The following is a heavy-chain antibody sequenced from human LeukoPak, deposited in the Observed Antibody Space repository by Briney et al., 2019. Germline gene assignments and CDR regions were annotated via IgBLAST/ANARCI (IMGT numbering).Heavy chain of an antibody. CDR2: IYHTGCT. J-gene: IGHJ5*02. CDR3: ARLQYCSGTSCYWFDP. Sequence: PSQTLSLTCDVSGGPIRSGHYSWSWIRQPLGKGLVWNGYIYHTGCTYYNPSLKSRVPISVDTSKNQFSLRLSSVTAADTAVYYCARLQYCSGTSCYWFDPWGQGTLVTVSS. D-gene: IGHD2-2*01. V-gene: IGHV4-30-2*01. CDR1: GGPIRSGHYS.